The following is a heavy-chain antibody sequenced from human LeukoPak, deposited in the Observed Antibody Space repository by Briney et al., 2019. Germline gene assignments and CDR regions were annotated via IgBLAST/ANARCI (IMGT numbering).Heavy chain of an antibody. J-gene: IGHJ5*02. CDR3: ARAPGNIVVVPAANVYWFDP. Sequence: PSETLSLTCAAYGGSFSGYYWSWIRQPPGKGLEWIGEINHSGSTNYNPSLKSRVTISVDTSKNQFSLKLSSVTAADTAVYYCARAPGNIVVVPAANVYWFDPWGQGTLVTVSS. V-gene: IGHV4-34*01. CDR2: INHSGST. CDR1: GGSFSGYY. D-gene: IGHD2-2*01.